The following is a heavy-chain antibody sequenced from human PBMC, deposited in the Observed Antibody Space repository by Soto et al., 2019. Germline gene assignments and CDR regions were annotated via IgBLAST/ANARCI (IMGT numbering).Heavy chain of an antibody. V-gene: IGHV4-61*03. CDR1: GGSVSNASFY. Sequence: QVQLQESGPGLVKPSETLSLTCSVSGGSVSNASFYWTWIRQAPGTGLEYIGYIFYTGVTNYNPSLSRQVTISLDTAKNPFSLKLNSIAAADTAVYYCVRVLDSSWYPDLWGRGTLVTVSS. J-gene: IGHJ2*01. CDR3: VRVLDSSWYPDL. CDR2: IFYTGVT. D-gene: IGHD3-22*01.